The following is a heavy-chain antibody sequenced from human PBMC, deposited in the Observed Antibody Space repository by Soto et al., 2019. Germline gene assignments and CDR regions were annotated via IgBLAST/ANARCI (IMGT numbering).Heavy chain of an antibody. CDR3: AVGGGNMPPYPFAGLDV. J-gene: IGHJ6*02. V-gene: IGHV1-46*01. CDR1: GYIFSNYW. CDR2: IDLTHGST. Sequence: ASVKVSCKASGYIFSNYWICWVRLSPGYGLQWMGIIDLTHGSTIYAPQFQGRITMTRDTAAYTGYMELCSLRSEDTAVYYCAVGGGNMPPYPFAGLDVWGQ. D-gene: IGHD2-15*01.